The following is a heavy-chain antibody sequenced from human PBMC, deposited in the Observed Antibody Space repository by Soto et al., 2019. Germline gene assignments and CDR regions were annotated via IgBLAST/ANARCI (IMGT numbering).Heavy chain of an antibody. CDR2: IYYSGST. Sequence: SETLSLTCTVSGGSISSYYWSWIRQPPGKGLEWIGYIYYSGSTNYNPSLKSRVTISVDTSRNQFSLKLSSVTAADTAVYYCARGNQSKYRNGNWFDPWGQGTLVTVSS. J-gene: IGHJ5*02. CDR3: ARGNQSKYRNGNWFDP. D-gene: IGHD3-16*02. V-gene: IGHV4-59*12. CDR1: GGSISSYY.